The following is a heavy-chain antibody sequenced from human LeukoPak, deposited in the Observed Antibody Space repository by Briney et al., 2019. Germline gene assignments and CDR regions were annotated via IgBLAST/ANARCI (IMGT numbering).Heavy chain of an antibody. CDR2: IYYSGST. V-gene: IGHV4-59*08. CDR1: GGSISSYY. J-gene: IGHJ4*02. D-gene: IGHD3-10*01. CDR3: ARVRSYYGSGSLYY. Sequence: SETLSLTCTVSGGSISSYYWSWIRQPPGKGLEWIGYIYYSGSTNYNPSLKSRVTISVDTSKSQFSLKLSSVTAADTAVYYCARVRSYYGSGSLYYWGQGTLVTVSS.